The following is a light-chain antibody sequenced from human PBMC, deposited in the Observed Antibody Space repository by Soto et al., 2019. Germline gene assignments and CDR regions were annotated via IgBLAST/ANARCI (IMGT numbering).Light chain of an antibody. CDR1: KSVSGW. CDR3: QQYETFSGT. Sequence: DIQMTQSLSSLSASVGVTVAGPRRESKSVSGWLAWYQQKPGEAPKLVIYDASALPRGVPSRFSGSGAGTKFTPTIASLQPDDFATYYCQQYETFSGTFGPGTKVDIK. CDR2: DAS. V-gene: IGKV1-5*01. J-gene: IGKJ1*01.